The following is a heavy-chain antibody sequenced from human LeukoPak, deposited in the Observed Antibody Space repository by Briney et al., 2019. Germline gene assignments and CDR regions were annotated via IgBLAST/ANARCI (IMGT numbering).Heavy chain of an antibody. D-gene: IGHD5-12*01. V-gene: IGHV3-23*01. Sequence: AGGSLRFSCATSGFTFGTYAMSWVRQGPGKGLEWVARISNAAGTTNYADSVRGRFTISRDNSQNTLYLQMSSLRVEDTAEYYCAKDGLRGYDFDSWGQGTLVIVSS. CDR3: AKDGLRGYDFDS. J-gene: IGHJ5*01. CDR1: GFTFGTYA. CDR2: ISNAAGTT.